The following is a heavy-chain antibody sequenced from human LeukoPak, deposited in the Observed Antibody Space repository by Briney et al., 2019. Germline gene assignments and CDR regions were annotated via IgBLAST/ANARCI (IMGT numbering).Heavy chain of an antibody. V-gene: IGHV1-18*04. CDR2: IIVYSHNT. CDR3: ARSGAGAFTDNTYFDF. D-gene: IGHD2/OR15-2a*01. Sequence: ASVKVSCKASGYTFTGYYMHWVRQAPGQGLEWMGRIIVYSHNTNYAQNFQDRVTMTADTSTNTAYMELRSLRSDDTAVYYCARSGAGAFTDNTYFDFWGPGTLVTVSS. J-gene: IGHJ4*02. CDR1: GYTFTGYY.